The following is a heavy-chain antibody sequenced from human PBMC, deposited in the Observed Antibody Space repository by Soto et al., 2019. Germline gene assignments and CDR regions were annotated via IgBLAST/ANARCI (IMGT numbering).Heavy chain of an antibody. Sequence: QVQLVQSGAEVKKPGASVKVSCKASGYTFTSYDINWVRQATGQGLEWMGWMNPNSGNTGYAQKFQGRVTMTRNRFISTAQMALRGLRSEDTAVYYCVRTLYGDNVDYWGQATLVTVSS. CDR2: MNPNSGNT. D-gene: IGHD4-17*01. CDR3: VRTLYGDNVDY. J-gene: IGHJ4*02. V-gene: IGHV1-8*01. CDR1: GYTFTSYD.